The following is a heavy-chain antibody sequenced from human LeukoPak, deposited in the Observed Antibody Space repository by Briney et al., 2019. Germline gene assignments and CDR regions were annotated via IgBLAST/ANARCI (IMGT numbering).Heavy chain of an antibody. Sequence: GGSLRLSCAASGFTFSNFWTHWVRQAPGKGLVWVSRINTDGSTTSYADSVKGRFTISRDNAKNTLYLQMNSLRAEDTVVYYCTRGNMVRGTNWGQGTLVTVSS. V-gene: IGHV3-74*01. J-gene: IGHJ4*02. D-gene: IGHD3-10*01. CDR1: GFTFSNFW. CDR3: TRGNMVRGTN. CDR2: INTDGSTT.